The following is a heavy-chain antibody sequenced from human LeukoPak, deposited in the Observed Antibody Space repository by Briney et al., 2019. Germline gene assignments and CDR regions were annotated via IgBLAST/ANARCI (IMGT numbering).Heavy chain of an antibody. CDR1: GGSINSYY. V-gene: IGHV4-59*01. J-gene: IGHJ3*02. Sequence: PSETLSLTCTVSGGSINSYYWSWIRQPPGKGLEWIGYIYYNGITNYNPSLKSRVTISVDTSKNQFSLKLTSVTAADTALYYCARSSLLDAFDIWGQGTMVTVSS. CDR2: IYYNGIT. D-gene: IGHD3-10*01. CDR3: ARSSLLDAFDI.